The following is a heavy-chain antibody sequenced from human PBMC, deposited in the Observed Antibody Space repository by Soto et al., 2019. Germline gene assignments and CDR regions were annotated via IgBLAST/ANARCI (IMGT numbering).Heavy chain of an antibody. D-gene: IGHD6-13*01. V-gene: IGHV3-30*18. CDR2: VSYDGGNK. Sequence: QVQLVESGGGVVQPGTSLRLSCAASRFTFSGYGMQWVRQAPGKGLEWVAVVSYDGGNKYYADSVKGRFTISRDNSKNTLFLQMNSLRAEDTAVYYCAKERTIAAGGAIDDWGQGTLVTVSS. CDR3: AKERTIAAGGAIDD. CDR1: RFTFSGYG. J-gene: IGHJ4*02.